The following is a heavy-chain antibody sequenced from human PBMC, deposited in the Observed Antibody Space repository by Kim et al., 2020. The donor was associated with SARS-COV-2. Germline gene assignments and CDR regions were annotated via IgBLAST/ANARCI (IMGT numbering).Heavy chain of an antibody. CDR3: AKDVVVAATRVLLDY. D-gene: IGHD2-15*01. J-gene: IGHJ4*02. Sequence: VKGRFTIPRANSKNTLYLQMNSLRAEDTAVYYCAKDVVVAATRVLLDYWGQGTLVTVSS. V-gene: IGHV3-23*01.